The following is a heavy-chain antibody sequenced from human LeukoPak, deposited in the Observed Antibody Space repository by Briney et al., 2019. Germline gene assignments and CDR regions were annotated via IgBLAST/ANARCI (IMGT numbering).Heavy chain of an antibody. Sequence: PGGSLRLSCAASGFTFSSYAMSWVRQAPGKGLEWFSAISGSGGSTYYADSVKGRFTISRDNSKNTLYLQMNSLRAEDTAVYYCAKDYSSWLTRTYFDYWGQGTLVTVSS. CDR1: GFTFSSYA. CDR3: AKDYSSWLTRTYFDY. J-gene: IGHJ4*02. D-gene: IGHD6-13*01. CDR2: ISGSGGST. V-gene: IGHV3-23*01.